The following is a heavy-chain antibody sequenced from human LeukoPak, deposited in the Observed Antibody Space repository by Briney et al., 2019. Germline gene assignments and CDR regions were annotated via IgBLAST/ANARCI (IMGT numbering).Heavy chain of an antibody. CDR3: AREANDYGDLFYLDF. J-gene: IGHJ4*02. CDR2: IYSSGST. Sequence: SETLSLTCTVSAGSISSYYWSWIRQPPGKGLEWIGYIYSSGSTNYNPSLKSRVTISVDTSKNQSSLKLSSVTAADTAVYYCAREANDYGDLFYLDFWGQGALVTVSS. CDR1: AGSISSYY. D-gene: IGHD4-17*01. V-gene: IGHV4-59*01.